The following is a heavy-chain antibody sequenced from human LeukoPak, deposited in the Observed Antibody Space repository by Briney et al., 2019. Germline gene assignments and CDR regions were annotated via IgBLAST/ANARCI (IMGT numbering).Heavy chain of an antibody. CDR2: INHSGST. CDR3: ARGRRIVVVPAAWRYNWFDP. D-gene: IGHD2-2*01. V-gene: IGHV4-34*01. CDR1: GGSFSGYY. Sequence: PSETLSLTCAVYGGSFSGYYWSWIRQPPGKGLEWIGEINHSGSTNYNPSLKRRVTISVDTSKNQFSLKLSSVTAADTAVYYCARGRRIVVVPAAWRYNWFDPWGQGTLVTVSS. J-gene: IGHJ5*02.